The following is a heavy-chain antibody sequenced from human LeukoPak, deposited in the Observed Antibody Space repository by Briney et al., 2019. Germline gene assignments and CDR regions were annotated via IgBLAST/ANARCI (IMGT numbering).Heavy chain of an antibody. CDR3: ASRLSDYSNYDYFDY. D-gene: IGHD4-11*01. CDR2: IIPIFGTA. V-gene: IGHV1-69*05. Sequence: ASVKVSCKASGGTFSSYAISWVRQAPGQGLEWMGGIIPIFGTANYAQKFQGRVTITTDESTSTAYMELSSLRSEDTAVYYCASRLSDYSNYDYFDYWGQGTLVTVSS. J-gene: IGHJ4*02. CDR1: GGTFSSYA.